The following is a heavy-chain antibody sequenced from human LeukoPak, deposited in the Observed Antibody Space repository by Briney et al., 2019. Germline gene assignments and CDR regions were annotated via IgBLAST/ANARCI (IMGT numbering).Heavy chain of an antibody. CDR2: ISAYNGNT. CDR1: GYTFTSYG. CDR3: ARGLGSSWLFRADYYYYYGMDV. V-gene: IGHV1-18*01. D-gene: IGHD6-13*01. Sequence: ASVKVSCKASGYTFTSYGISWVRQAPGQGLEWMGWISAYNGNTNYAQKLQGRVTMTTDTSTSTAYMELRSLRSDDTAVYYCARGLGSSWLFRADYYYYYGMDVWGQGTTVTVFS. J-gene: IGHJ6*02.